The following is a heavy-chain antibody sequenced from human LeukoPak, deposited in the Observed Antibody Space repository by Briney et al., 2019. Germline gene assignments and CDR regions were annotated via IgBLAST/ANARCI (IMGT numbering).Heavy chain of an antibody. CDR2: ISGSGGIT. CDR3: ASSSSGNYNC. CDR1: GFTFNSYA. Sequence: AGGSLRLSCAASGFTFNSYAMSWVRQAPGKGLEWVSAISGSGGITHYADSAKGRFTTSRDNSKNTLYLQMNSLRVEDTAVYYCASSSSGNYNCWGQGTLVTVSS. D-gene: IGHD1-26*01. V-gene: IGHV3-23*01. J-gene: IGHJ4*02.